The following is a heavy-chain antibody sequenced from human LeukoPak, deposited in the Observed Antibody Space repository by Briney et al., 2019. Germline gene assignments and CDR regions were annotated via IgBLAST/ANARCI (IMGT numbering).Heavy chain of an antibody. V-gene: IGHV3-21*01. CDR3: ARERALGYYYDSS. Sequence: GGSLRLSCAASGFTFSSYSMNWVRQAPGKGLECVSSISSSSSYIYYADSVKGRFTISRDNAKNSLYLQMNSLRAEDTAVYYCARERALGYYYDSSWGQGTLVTVSS. J-gene: IGHJ4*02. D-gene: IGHD3-22*01. CDR2: ISSSSSYI. CDR1: GFTFSSYS.